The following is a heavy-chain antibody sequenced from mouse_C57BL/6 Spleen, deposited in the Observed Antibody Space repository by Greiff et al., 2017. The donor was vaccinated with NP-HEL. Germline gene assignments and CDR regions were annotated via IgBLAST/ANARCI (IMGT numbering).Heavy chain of an antibody. Sequence: VQLQQSGAELVRPGASVKLSCTASGFTIKDDYMHWVKQRPEQGLEWIGWIDPENGDTEYASKFQGKATITADTSSNTAYLQLSSLTSEDTAVYYCTTGSDYAMDYWGQGTSVTVSS. J-gene: IGHJ4*01. CDR3: TTGSDYAMDY. V-gene: IGHV14-4*01. CDR1: GFTIKDDY. CDR2: IDPENGDT. D-gene: IGHD3-2*02.